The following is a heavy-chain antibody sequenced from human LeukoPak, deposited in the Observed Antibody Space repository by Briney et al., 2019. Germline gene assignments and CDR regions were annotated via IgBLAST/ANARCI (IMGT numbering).Heavy chain of an antibody. CDR2: ISSDESST. CDR1: GFTFSSDW. Sequence: GGSLRLSCAASGFTFSSDWMHWVRQAPGKGLVWVSHISSDESSTSYADSVKGRFTISRDNAKNTLYLQMNSLRAEDTAVYYCTRVSGYYGSGSLDVWGQGTTVTVSS. J-gene: IGHJ6*02. V-gene: IGHV3-74*01. CDR3: TRVSGYYGSGSLDV. D-gene: IGHD3-10*01.